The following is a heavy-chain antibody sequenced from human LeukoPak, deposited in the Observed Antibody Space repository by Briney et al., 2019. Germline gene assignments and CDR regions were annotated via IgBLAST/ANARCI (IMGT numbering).Heavy chain of an antibody. J-gene: IGHJ5*02. Sequence: YLSETLSLTCAVYGGSFSGYYWSWIRQPPGKGLEWIGEINHSGSTNYNPSLKSRVTISVDTSKNQFSLKLSSVTAADTAVYYCARGPWLRRKVGYCSGGSCYGGSWFDPWGQGTLVTVSS. V-gene: IGHV4-34*01. CDR2: INHSGST. CDR1: GGSFSGYY. D-gene: IGHD2-15*01. CDR3: ARGPWLRRKVGYCSGGSCYGGSWFDP.